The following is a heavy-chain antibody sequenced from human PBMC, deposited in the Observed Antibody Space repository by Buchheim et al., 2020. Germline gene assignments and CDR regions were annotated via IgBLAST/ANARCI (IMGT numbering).Heavy chain of an antibody. CDR2: ISYDGSYK. V-gene: IGHV3-30*03. Sequence: QVQLVESGGGVVQPGRSLRLSCAASGFTFSSHAMHWVRQPPGKGLEWVAIISYDGSYKDYPDSVKGRFTVSRANFQNTLFLQMNSLRAEDTAVYYCGAEVGSREFDNWGQGTL. J-gene: IGHJ4*02. CDR1: GFTFSSHA. CDR3: GAEVGSREFDN. D-gene: IGHD2-2*01.